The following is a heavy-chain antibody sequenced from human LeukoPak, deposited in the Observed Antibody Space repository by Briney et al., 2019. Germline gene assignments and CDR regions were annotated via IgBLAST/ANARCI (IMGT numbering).Heavy chain of an antibody. J-gene: IGHJ5*02. Sequence: GASVKVSCKASGYTFTDYYIHWVGQAPGQGLEWMGWINTNSGAPTYAQKFQGRVIMTRDTSISTAYMELSSLRSDDTAVYFCARPGNWWFDPWGQGTLVTVSS. CDR2: INTNSGAP. CDR1: GYTFTDYY. CDR3: ARPGNWWFDP. D-gene: IGHD3-9*01. V-gene: IGHV1-2*02.